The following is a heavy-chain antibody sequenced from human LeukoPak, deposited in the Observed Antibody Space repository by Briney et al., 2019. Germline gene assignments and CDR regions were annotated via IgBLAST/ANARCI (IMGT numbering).Heavy chain of an antibody. CDR3: ARGLYCSSTSCRRFDP. Sequence: PSETLSLTCAVYGWSFSSYYWSWLRQPPGKGLEWIGEINHSGSTNYNPFLKSRVTISVDTSKNQLSLKLSSVTAADTAVYYCARGLYCSSTSCRRFDPWGQGTLVTVSS. D-gene: IGHD2-2*01. V-gene: IGHV4-34*01. J-gene: IGHJ5*02. CDR1: GWSFSSYY. CDR2: INHSGST.